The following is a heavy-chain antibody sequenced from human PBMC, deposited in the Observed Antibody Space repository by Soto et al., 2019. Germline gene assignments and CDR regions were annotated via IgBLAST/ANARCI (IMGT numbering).Heavy chain of an antibody. Sequence: QVQLVQSGAEVKKPGSSVKVSCKGSGGTFSSYAISWVRQATGQGLEWMGGIIPILGTADYAQKFQGRVTITADESTSTAYMELSSLRSKDTAVYYCASHGITGTWVYYYGMDVWGQGTTVTVSS. CDR2: IIPILGTA. CDR1: GGTFSSYA. J-gene: IGHJ6*02. CDR3: ASHGITGTWVYYYGMDV. D-gene: IGHD1-7*01. V-gene: IGHV1-69*11.